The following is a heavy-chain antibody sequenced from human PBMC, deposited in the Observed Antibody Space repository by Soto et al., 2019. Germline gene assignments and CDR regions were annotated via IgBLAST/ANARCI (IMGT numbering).Heavy chain of an antibody. V-gene: IGHV3-9*01. J-gene: IGHJ4*02. CDR3: VKDKSSMATMTCDF. CDR2: ISWNSGSI. Sequence: GGSLTPSCVTSGLTFDDYAFHWVRQAPGGGLDWVASISWNSGSIGHGESVKGRFTISRDNAKNTLYLQMNSLKPEDTALYYCVKDKSSMATMTCDFWGQGAVVTVSS. CDR1: GLTFDDYA.